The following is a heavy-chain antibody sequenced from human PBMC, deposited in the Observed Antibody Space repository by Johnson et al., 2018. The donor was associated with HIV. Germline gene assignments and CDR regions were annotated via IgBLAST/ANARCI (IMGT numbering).Heavy chain of an antibody. J-gene: IGHJ3*02. CDR2: IKQDGSER. CDR3: AKDERIRGAKRWADAFDI. Sequence: VQLVESGGGLIQPGGSLRLSCAVSGFIVSSNYMSWVRQAPGKGLEWVANIKQDGSERYYVDSLKGRFTISRDNAKNSLYLQMNSLRAEDTAVYYCAKDERIRGAKRWADAFDIWGQGTMVTVSS. D-gene: IGHD1-26*01. CDR1: GFIVSSNY. V-gene: IGHV3-7*05.